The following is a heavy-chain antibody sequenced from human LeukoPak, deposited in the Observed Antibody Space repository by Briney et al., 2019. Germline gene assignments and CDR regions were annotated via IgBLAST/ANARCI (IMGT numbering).Heavy chain of an antibody. D-gene: IGHD4-17*01. CDR2: INHSGST. CDR1: GGSFSGYY. CDR3: ARGRGYGDYVGAFDI. Sequence: SETLSLTCAVYGGSFSGYYWSWIRQPPGKGLEWIGEINHSGSTNSNPSLKSRVTLSIDTSKNQFSLKRSSVTAADTAVYYCARGRGYGDYVGAFDIWGKGTMVTVSS. V-gene: IGHV4-34*01. J-gene: IGHJ3*02.